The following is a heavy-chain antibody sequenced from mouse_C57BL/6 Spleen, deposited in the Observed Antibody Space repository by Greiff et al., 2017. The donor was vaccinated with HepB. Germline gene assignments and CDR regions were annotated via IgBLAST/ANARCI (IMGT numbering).Heavy chain of an antibody. CDR1: GYSFTGYF. Sequence: VQLQQSGPELVKPGDSVKISCKASGYSFTGYFMNWVMQSHGKSLVWIGRINPYNGDTFYNQKFKGKATLTVDKSSSTAHMELRSLTSEDSAVYYCARNGVLPYYFDYWGQGTTLTVSS. V-gene: IGHV1-20*01. D-gene: IGHD2-1*01. CDR2: INPYNGDT. CDR3: ARNGVLPYYFDY. J-gene: IGHJ2*01.